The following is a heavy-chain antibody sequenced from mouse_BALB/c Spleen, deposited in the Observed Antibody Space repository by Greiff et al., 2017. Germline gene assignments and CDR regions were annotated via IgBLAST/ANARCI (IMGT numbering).Heavy chain of an antibody. CDR3: ARAGTDY. Sequence: EVKVVESGGGLVQPGGSLKLSCAASGFTFSSYGMSWVRQTPDKRLELVATINSNGGSTYYPDSVKGRFTISRDNAKNTLYLQMSSLKSEDTAMYYCARAGTDYWGQGTSVTVSS. V-gene: IGHV5-6-3*01. CDR1: GFTFSSYG. J-gene: IGHJ4*01. CDR2: INSNGGST. D-gene: IGHD4-1*01.